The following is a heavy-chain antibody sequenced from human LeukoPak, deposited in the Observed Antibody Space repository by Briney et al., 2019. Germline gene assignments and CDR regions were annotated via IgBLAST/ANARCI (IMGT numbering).Heavy chain of an antibody. J-gene: IGHJ6*02. CDR1: GFTFNDHY. V-gene: IGHV3-7*01. D-gene: IGHD3-3*01. Sequence: GGSLRLSCAASGFTFNDHYMSWVRQAPGKGLEWVANIKQDGSEKYYVDSVKGRFTISRDNAKNSLYLQMNSLRTEDTAVYYCARDGGSRFLEWFRTTGDYYYGMDVWGQGTTVTVSS. CDR3: ARDGGSRFLEWFRTTGDYYYGMDV. CDR2: IKQDGSEK.